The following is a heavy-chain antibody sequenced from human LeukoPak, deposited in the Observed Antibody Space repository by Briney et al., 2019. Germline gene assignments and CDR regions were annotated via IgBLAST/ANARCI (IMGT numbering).Heavy chain of an antibody. CDR2: FDPEDGET. CDR3: ATGVDTAMVTGY. D-gene: IGHD5-18*01. Sequence: ASVKVSCKVSGYTLTELSMHWVRQAPGKGLEWMGGFDPEDGETIYAQKFQGRVTMTEDTSTDTAYMELSSLRSEDTAVYYCATGVDTAMVTGYWGQGTLVTVSS. CDR1: GYTLTELS. J-gene: IGHJ4*02. V-gene: IGHV1-24*01.